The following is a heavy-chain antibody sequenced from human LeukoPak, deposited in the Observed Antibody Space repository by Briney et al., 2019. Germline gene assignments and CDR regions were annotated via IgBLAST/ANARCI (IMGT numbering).Heavy chain of an antibody. V-gene: IGHV3-30*02. CDR1: GFIFSSYG. CDR3: AKDPGYYDFWSGYYSSHPFDY. J-gene: IGHJ4*02. D-gene: IGHD3-3*01. CDR2: IRYDGSNK. Sequence: GGSLRLSCAASGFIFSSYGMHWVRQAPGKGLEWVALIRYDGSNKYYADSVKGRFTISRDNSKNTLYLQMNSLRAEDTAVYYCAKDPGYYDFWSGYYSSHPFDYWGQGTLVTVSS.